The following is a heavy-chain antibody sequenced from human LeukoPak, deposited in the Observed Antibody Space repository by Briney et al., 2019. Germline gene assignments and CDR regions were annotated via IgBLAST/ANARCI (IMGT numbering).Heavy chain of an antibody. V-gene: IGHV1-2*02. D-gene: IGHD6-19*01. J-gene: IGHJ4*02. CDR1: GYTFAGYY. Sequence: ASVKVSCKTSGYTFAGYYMHWVRQAPGQGLEWMGWIIPNSDGTNYAQKFQGRVTMTRDTSLNTAYMELNGLRSDGTAVYYCARGRTGSGWYFDYWGQGTLVTVSS. CDR2: IIPNSDGT. CDR3: ARGRTGSGWYFDY.